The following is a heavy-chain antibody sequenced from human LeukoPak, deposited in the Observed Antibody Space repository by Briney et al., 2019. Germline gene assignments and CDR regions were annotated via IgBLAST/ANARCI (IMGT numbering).Heavy chain of an antibody. CDR1: GGSISSSSYY. V-gene: IGHV4-39*01. D-gene: IGHD3-3*01. CDR3: ARRAIFEGPFDY. J-gene: IGHJ4*02. CDR2: IYYSGST. Sequence: PSETLSFTCTVSGGSISSSSYYWGWIRQPPGKGLEWIGSIYYSGSTYYNPSLKSRVTISVDTSKNQFSLKLSSVTAADTAVYYCARRAIFEGPFDYWGQGTLVTVSS.